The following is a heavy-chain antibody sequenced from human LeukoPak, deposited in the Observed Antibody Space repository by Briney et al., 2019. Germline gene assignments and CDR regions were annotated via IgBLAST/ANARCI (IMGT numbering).Heavy chain of an antibody. CDR2: IWYDGSNK. CDR3: ARSGGMNYYDSSGYPDY. CDR1: GFTFSSYG. D-gene: IGHD3-22*01. J-gene: IGHJ4*02. V-gene: IGHV3-33*01. Sequence: PGGSLRLSCAASGFTFSSYGMHWVRQAPGKGLEWVAVIWYDGSNKYYADSVKGRFTISRDNSKNTPYLQMNSLRAEDTAVYYCARSGGMNYYDSSGYPDYWGQGTLVTVSS.